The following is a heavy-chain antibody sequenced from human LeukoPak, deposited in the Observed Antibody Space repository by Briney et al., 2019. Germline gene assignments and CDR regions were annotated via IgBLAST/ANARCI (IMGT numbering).Heavy chain of an antibody. Sequence: PSETQSLTCAVYGGSFSGYYWSWIRQPPGKGLEWIGEINHSGSTNYNPSLKSRVTISVDTSKNQFSLKLSSVTAADTAVYYCARLGVWGSYRSDYWGQGTLVTVSS. CDR2: INHSGST. J-gene: IGHJ4*02. D-gene: IGHD3-16*02. V-gene: IGHV4-34*01. CDR1: GGSFSGYY. CDR3: ARLGVWGSYRSDY.